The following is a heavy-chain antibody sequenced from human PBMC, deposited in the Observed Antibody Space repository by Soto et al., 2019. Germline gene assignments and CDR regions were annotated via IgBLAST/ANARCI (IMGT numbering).Heavy chain of an antibody. CDR1: GGSFSGYY. V-gene: IGHV4-34*01. J-gene: IGHJ5*02. CDR2: INHSGST. CDR3: ARHRRVVPAAIVGNSFDP. Sequence: QVQLQQWGAGLLKPSETLSLTCAVYGGSFSGYYWSWIRQPPGKGLEWIGEINHSGSTNYNPSLKRRVTISGDTPKNQRSLKLSSVPAADPAVCYCARHRRVVPAAIVGNSFDPGGQGTLVTGSS. D-gene: IGHD2-2*01.